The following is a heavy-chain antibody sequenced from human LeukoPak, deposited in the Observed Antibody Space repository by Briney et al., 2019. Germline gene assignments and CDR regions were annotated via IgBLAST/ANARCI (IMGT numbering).Heavy chain of an antibody. CDR3: ARDIPGYGSGSYLGY. V-gene: IGHV1-69*05. D-gene: IGHD3-10*01. Sequence: GASVKVSCKASGGTFISYAISWVRQAPGQGLEWMGGIIPIFGTANYAQKFQGRVTITTDESTSTAYMELSSLRSEDTAVYYCARDIPGYGSGSYLGYWGQGTLVTVSS. CDR2: IIPIFGTA. J-gene: IGHJ4*02. CDR1: GGTFISYA.